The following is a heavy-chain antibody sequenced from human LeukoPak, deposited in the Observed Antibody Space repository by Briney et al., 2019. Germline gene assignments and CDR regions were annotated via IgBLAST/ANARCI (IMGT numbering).Heavy chain of an antibody. Sequence: PSETLSLTCTVSGGSVSTSSYYWGWIRQPPGRGLEWIASIHYSGNTYYYPSFQSRVTISLDTSKNQFSLKLNSVTAADTAVYYCARGRSIRGGDYWGQGTLVTVSS. CDR2: IHYSGNT. V-gene: IGHV4-39*01. D-gene: IGHD2-2*01. CDR1: GGSVSTSSYY. CDR3: ARGRSIRGGDY. J-gene: IGHJ4*02.